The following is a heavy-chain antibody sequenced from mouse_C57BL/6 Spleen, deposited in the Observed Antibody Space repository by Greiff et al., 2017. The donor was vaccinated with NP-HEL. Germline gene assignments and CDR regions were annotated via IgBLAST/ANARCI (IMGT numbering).Heavy chain of an antibody. Sequence: VQLKESGGGLVKPGGSLKLSCAASGFTFSSYAMSWVRQTPEKRLEWVATISDGGSYTYYPDNVKGRFTISRDNAKNNLYLQMSHLKSEDTAMYYCARGEVVALYYFDYWGQGTTLTVSS. CDR1: GFTFSSYA. CDR3: ARGEVVALYYFDY. V-gene: IGHV5-4*01. D-gene: IGHD1-1*01. CDR2: ISDGGSYT. J-gene: IGHJ2*01.